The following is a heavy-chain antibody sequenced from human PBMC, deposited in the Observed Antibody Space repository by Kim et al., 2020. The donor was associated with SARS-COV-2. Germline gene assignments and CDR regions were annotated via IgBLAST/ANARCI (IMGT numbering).Heavy chain of an antibody. Sequence: GGSLRLSCAASGFTFSSYSMNWVRQAPGKGLEWVSSISSSSSYIYYADSVKGRFTISRDNAKHLLYLQMNSLSAENTAVYYCARDGEDIVVVVAATADAFDIWGQGTMVTVSS. J-gene: IGHJ3*02. CDR1: GFTFSSYS. V-gene: IGHV3-21*01. CDR2: ISSSSSYI. CDR3: ARDGEDIVVVVAATADAFDI. D-gene: IGHD2-15*01.